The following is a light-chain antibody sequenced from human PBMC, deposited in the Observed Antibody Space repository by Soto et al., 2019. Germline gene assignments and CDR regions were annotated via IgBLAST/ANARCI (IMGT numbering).Light chain of an antibody. CDR1: SSNVGAGYD. J-gene: IGLJ2*01. CDR2: ANN. Sequence: QPVLTQPPSVSGAPGQRVTMSCTGSSSNVGAGYDVHWYQQLPGTAPKLLIYANNNRPSGVPDRFSGSKSGTSASLANSGLQAEDEADYYCQSYDSSLNSRVFGGGTKLTVL. V-gene: IGLV1-40*01. CDR3: QSYDSSLNSRV.